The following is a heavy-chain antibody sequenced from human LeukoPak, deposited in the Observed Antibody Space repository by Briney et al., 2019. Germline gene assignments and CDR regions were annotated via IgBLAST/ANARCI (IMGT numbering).Heavy chain of an antibody. CDR2: ISSSGSTI. J-gene: IGHJ4*02. D-gene: IGHD3-10*01. CDR1: GFTFSDYY. V-gene: IGHV3-11*04. CDR3: ARDGDYYGSGSYYNEVYYFDY. Sequence: PGGSLRLSCGASGFTFSDYYMSWIRQAPGKGLEWVSYISSSGSTIYYADSVKGRFTISRDNAKNSLYLQMNSLRAEDTAVYYCARDGDYYGSGSYYNEVYYFDYWGQGTLVTVSS.